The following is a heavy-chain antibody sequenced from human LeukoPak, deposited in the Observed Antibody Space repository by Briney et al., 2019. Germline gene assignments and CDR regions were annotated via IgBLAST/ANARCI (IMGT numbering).Heavy chain of an antibody. Sequence: SETLSLTCTVSGYSISSGYYWGWIRQPPGKGLEWIGEINHSGSTNYNPSLKSRVTISVDTSKNQFSLKLSSVTAADTAVYYCARTPRGRITMVRGVILPDYWGQGTLVTVSS. D-gene: IGHD3-10*01. CDR3: ARTPRGRITMVRGVILPDY. V-gene: IGHV4-38-2*02. J-gene: IGHJ4*02. CDR2: INHSGST. CDR1: GYSISSGYY.